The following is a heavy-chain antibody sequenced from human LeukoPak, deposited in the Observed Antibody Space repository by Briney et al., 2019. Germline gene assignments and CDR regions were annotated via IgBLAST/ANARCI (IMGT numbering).Heavy chain of an antibody. D-gene: IGHD6-6*01. J-gene: IGHJ4*02. V-gene: IGHV3-23*01. CDR1: GFTFDDYA. CDR2: ISGSGGST. Sequence: GGSLRLSCAASGFTFDDYAMHWVRQAPGKGLEWVSAISGSGGSTYYADSVKGRFTISRDNSKNTLYLQMNSLRAEDTAVYYCAKDPWARAARPSFDYWGQGTLVTVSS. CDR3: AKDPWARAARPSFDY.